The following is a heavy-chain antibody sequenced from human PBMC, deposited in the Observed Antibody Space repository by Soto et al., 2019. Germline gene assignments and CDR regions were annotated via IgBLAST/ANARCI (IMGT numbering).Heavy chain of an antibody. CDR1: GFTFSSYA. Sequence: PGGSLRLSCAASGFTFSSYAMSWVRQAPGKGLEWVSAISGSGGSTYYADSVKGRFTISRDNSKNTLYLQMNSLRAEDTAVYYCAKSRERIIVSAARPPYYYYVIDVWGQGSSVTGSS. V-gene: IGHV3-23*01. J-gene: IGHJ6*02. D-gene: IGHD2-2*01. CDR3: AKSRERIIVSAARPPYYYYVIDV. CDR2: ISGSGGST.